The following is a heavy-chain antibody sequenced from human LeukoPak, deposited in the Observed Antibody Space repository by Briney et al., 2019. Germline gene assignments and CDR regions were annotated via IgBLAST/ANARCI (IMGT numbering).Heavy chain of an antibody. CDR1: GFTFSSYA. D-gene: IGHD3-10*01. J-gene: IGHJ4*02. CDR3: ADGGRWFGELFQFDY. V-gene: IGHV3-30*01. CDR2: ISYDGSNK. Sequence: PGGSLRLSCAASGFTFSSYAMHWVRQAPGKGLEWVAVISYDGSNKYYADSVKGRFTISRDNSKNTLYLQMNSLRAEDTAVYYCADGGRWFGELFQFDYWGQGTLVTASS.